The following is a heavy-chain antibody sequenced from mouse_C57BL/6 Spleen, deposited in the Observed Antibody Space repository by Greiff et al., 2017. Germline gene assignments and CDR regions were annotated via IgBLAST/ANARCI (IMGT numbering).Heavy chain of an antibody. CDR1: GYAFSSYW. CDR3: AREVTTVEATTAMDY. V-gene: IGHV1-80*01. CDR2: IYPGDGDT. D-gene: IGHD1-1*01. Sequence: QVQLQQSGAELVKPGASVKISCKASGYAFSSYWMNWVKQRPGKGLEWIGQIYPGDGDTNYNGKFKGKATLTADKSSSTAYMQISSLTSEDSAVYFCAREVTTVEATTAMDYWGQGTSVTVSS. J-gene: IGHJ4*01.